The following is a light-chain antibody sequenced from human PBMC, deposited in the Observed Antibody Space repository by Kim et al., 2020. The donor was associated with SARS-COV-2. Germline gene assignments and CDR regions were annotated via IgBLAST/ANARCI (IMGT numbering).Light chain of an antibody. CDR3: QQYGSSPGT. Sequence: SPGERATLSCRASQSVSISYLAWYQQKPGQAPRLLIYGASSRATGIPDRFSGSVSGTDFTLTISRLEPEDFAVYYCQQYGSSPGTFGQGTKVDIK. J-gene: IGKJ1*01. V-gene: IGKV3-20*01. CDR2: GAS. CDR1: QSVSISY.